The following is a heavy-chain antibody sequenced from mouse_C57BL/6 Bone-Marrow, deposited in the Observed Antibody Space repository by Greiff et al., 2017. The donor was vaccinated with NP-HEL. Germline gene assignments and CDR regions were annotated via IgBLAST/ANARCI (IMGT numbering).Heavy chain of an antibody. CDR2: ISSGGSYT. CDR1: GFTFSSYC. Sequence: EVMLVESGGDLVKPGGSLKLSCAASGFTFSSYCMSWVRQTPDKRLEWVATISSGGSYTYYPDSVKGRFNFSSDNSTNTLYLQMSSLKAEDTAMYYCARPPAYYSNYVFAYWGQGTLVTVSA. CDR3: ARPPAYYSNYVFAY. V-gene: IGHV5-6*01. J-gene: IGHJ3*01. D-gene: IGHD2-5*01.